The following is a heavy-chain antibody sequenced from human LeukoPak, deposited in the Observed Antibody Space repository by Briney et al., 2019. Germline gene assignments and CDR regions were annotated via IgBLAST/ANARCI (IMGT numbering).Heavy chain of an antibody. V-gene: IGHV3-66*03. CDR3: ARDRAVTQDWVEFDP. Sequence: GGSLRLSCAGSGFNVSNYYMSWVRQAPGKGLEWVSLIRDSGEPFYADSVRGRFTVSRDNSKNTMYLRMNRLRVEDTAVYFCARDRAVTQDWVEFDPWGQGTLVTVSS. J-gene: IGHJ5*02. CDR2: IRDSGEP. D-gene: IGHD4-17*01. CDR1: GFNVSNYY.